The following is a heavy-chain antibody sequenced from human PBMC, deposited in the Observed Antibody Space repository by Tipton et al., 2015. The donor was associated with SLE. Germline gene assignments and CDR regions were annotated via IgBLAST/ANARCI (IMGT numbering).Heavy chain of an antibody. V-gene: IGHV4-34*01. CDR3: ARGRRIPPGAFDI. CDR1: GGSFSGYY. CDR2: INHSGST. Sequence: TLSLTCAVYGGSFSGYYWSWIRQPPGKGLEWIGEINHSGSTNYNPSLKSRVTISVDTSKNQFSLKLSSVTAAATAVHYCARGRRIPPGAFDIWGQGTMVTVSS. J-gene: IGHJ3*02. D-gene: IGHD3-10*01.